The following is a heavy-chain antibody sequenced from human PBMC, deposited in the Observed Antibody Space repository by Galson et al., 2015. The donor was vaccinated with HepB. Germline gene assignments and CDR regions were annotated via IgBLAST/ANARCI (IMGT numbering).Heavy chain of an antibody. CDR1: GYSFTSYW. J-gene: IGHJ4*02. V-gene: IGHV5-51*01. CDR2: IYPGDSDT. D-gene: IGHD2-2*01. Sequence: QSGAEVKKPGESLKISCKGSGYSFTSYWNGWVRQMPGKGLEWMGIIYPGDSDTRYSPSFQGQVTISADKAISTAYLQWSSLKASEDAMYYFARLVMGGGVVVPAALGLLFYRGPGTPGTVSS. CDR3: ARLVMGGGVVVPAALGLLFY.